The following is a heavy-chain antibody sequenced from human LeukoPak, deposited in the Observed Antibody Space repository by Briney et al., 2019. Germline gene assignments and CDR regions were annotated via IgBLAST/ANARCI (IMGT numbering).Heavy chain of an antibody. Sequence: GGSLRLSCAGSGFSFTRYWMSWVRQAPGKGPEWVTNIKQDGSEKYYVDSVKGRFTISRDNAKNSVYLQMNSLRVEDTAVYYCARTPQFWSGYWYFDYWGQGTLVTVSS. V-gene: IGHV3-7*03. D-gene: IGHD3-3*02. CDR3: ARTPQFWSGYWYFDY. CDR2: IKQDGSEK. CDR1: GFSFTRYW. J-gene: IGHJ4*02.